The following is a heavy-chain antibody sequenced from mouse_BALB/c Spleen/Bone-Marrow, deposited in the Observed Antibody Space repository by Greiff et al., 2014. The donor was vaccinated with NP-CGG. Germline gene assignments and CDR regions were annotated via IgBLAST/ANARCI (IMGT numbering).Heavy chain of an antibody. CDR2: ISYDGSN. CDR1: GYSINSGYY. Sequence: VQLKESGPGLVKPSQSLSLTCSVTGYSINSGYYWNWIRQFPGNQLEWMGYISYDGSNNYNPSLKNRISITRDTSKNQFFLKLNSVTTEDTATYYCARGGYGFPFDYWGQGTTLTVSS. D-gene: IGHD2-10*02. J-gene: IGHJ2*01. CDR3: ARGGYGFPFDY. V-gene: IGHV3-6*02.